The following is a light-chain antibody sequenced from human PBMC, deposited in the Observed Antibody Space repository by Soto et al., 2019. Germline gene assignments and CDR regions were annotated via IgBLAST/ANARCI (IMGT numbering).Light chain of an antibody. Sequence: DIVMTQSPLSLPFTPGDPASISCRSSQSLLHSNGYNYLEWYLQKPGQSPQLLIYLGSNRSSGVPDRLSGSGSGTDFTLKISRVEDEYVGVYYCMQALQTPVTFGQGTKVEIK. CDR1: QSLLHSNGYNY. J-gene: IGKJ1*01. V-gene: IGKV2-28*01. CDR3: MQALQTPVT. CDR2: LGS.